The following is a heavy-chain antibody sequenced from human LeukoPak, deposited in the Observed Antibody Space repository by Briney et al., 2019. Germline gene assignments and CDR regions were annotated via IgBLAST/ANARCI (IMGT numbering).Heavy chain of an antibody. CDR3: AAVGRDSSSSFFDY. CDR1: GFTFTSSA. J-gene: IGHJ4*02. V-gene: IGHV1-58*01. CDR2: IVVGSGNT. Sequence: SVKVSCKASGFTFTSSAVQWVRQARGQRLEWIGWIVVGSGNTNYAQKFQERVTITGDMSTSTAYMELSSLRSEDTAVYYCAAVGRDSSSSFFDYWGQGTLVTVSS. D-gene: IGHD6-6*01.